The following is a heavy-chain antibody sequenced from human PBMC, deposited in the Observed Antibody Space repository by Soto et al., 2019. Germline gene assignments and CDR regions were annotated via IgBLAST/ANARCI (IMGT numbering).Heavy chain of an antibody. Sequence: QVQLQESGPGLVKPSQTLSFTALFLVAPFTGVGYYGTWIRRPQGKGLRWLGYIIYSGSTYSNPSLKSRVTISVDTSKNQFSLKLSSVTAADTAVYYCARVPYYDILTGYYYYGMDVWGQGTTVTVSS. CDR3: ARVPYYDILTGYYYYGMDV. J-gene: IGHJ6*02. CDR1: VAPFTGVGYY. CDR2: IIYSGST. V-gene: IGHV4-31*03. D-gene: IGHD3-9*01.